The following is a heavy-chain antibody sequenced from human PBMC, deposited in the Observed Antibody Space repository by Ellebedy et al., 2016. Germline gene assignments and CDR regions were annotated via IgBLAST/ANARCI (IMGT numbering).Heavy chain of an antibody. CDR2: INPHSGGT. Sequence: ASVKVSCXASGYTFPAYYIHWVRQAPGQGLEWMGWINPHSGGTNFAQKFQGRVTMTRDTSISTAYMELSKLRSDDTAVYYCTKFSSTWYWFDPWGQGTLVTVS. V-gene: IGHV1-2*02. J-gene: IGHJ5*02. CDR1: GYTFPAYY. CDR3: TKFSSTWYWFDP. D-gene: IGHD6-13*01.